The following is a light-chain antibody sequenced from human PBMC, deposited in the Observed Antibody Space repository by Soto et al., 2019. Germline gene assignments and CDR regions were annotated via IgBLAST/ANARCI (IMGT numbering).Light chain of an antibody. CDR1: QSVSSGY. Sequence: EIVLTQSPGTLSLSPGERATLSCRASQSVSSGYLAWFQQKPGQAPRLLIYGASSRATGIPDRFSGSGSGTDFTLTISRLEPEYFAVYDCQQYGRSFTFGVGTKVEIK. CDR2: GAS. V-gene: IGKV3-20*01. CDR3: QQYGRSFT. J-gene: IGKJ4*01.